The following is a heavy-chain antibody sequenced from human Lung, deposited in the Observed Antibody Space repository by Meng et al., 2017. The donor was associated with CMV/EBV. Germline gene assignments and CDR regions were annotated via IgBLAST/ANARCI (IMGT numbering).Heavy chain of an antibody. D-gene: IGHD2-2*01. CDR3: TTEDFGPLGYQLLEVKF. CDR2: IKSKTDGGKT. Sequence: SCAASGFTFSNAWMSWVRQAPGKGLEWVGRIKSKTDGGKTDYAAPVKGSFTISRDDSKNTLYLQMNSLKAEDTAVYYCTTEDFGPLGYQLLEVKFWXQGTLVTVSS. J-gene: IGHJ1*01. CDR1: GFTFSNAW. V-gene: IGHV3-15*01.